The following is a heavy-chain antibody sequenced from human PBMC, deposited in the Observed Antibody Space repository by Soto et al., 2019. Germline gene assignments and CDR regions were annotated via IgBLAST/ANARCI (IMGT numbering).Heavy chain of an antibody. V-gene: IGHV4-4*02. D-gene: IGHD2-15*01. CDR3: ARDQGYCSGGSCYVFDS. J-gene: IGHJ4*02. Sequence: NPSETLSLTCAVSGGSISSSNWWSWVRQSPGKGLEWIGEIYYSGTTKYNPSLKSRVTISVDKSKNQFSLKLYSVTAADTAVYYCARDQGYCSGGSCYVFDSWGQGTLVTVSS. CDR1: GGSISSSNW. CDR2: IYYSGTT.